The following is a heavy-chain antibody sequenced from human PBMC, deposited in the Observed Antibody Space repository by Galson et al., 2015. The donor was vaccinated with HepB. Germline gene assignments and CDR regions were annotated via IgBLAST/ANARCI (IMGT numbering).Heavy chain of an antibody. CDR2: ISRSSKVI. CDR3: VRDDGGSYIWFDL. J-gene: IGHJ5*02. Sequence: SLRLSCAASGFTFSDYRMNCVRQSPGKGLEWISYISRSSKVIHYADSVKRRFTISRDNAKNSLYLQMDSLRDGDTAVYYCVRDDGGSYIWFDLCGQGTLVTVSS. CDR1: GFTFSDYR. V-gene: IGHV3-48*02. D-gene: IGHD2-15*01.